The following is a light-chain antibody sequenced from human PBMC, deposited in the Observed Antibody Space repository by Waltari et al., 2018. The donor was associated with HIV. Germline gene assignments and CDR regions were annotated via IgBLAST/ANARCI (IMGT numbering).Light chain of an antibody. CDR3: LQYDNLLFT. Sequence: DIQLTQSPSSLSASIGDRLTITCQASQDISKYLHWYQQKPGKAPKVLIYDASNLQTGFPSRFRGSGSGTDYSFAIISLLPEDISTYYCLQYDNLLFTFGPGTKVDI. CDR1: QDISKY. V-gene: IGKV1-33*01. CDR2: DAS. J-gene: IGKJ3*01.